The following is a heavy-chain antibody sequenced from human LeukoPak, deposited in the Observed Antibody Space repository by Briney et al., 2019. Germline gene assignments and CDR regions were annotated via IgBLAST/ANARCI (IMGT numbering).Heavy chain of an antibody. CDR2: LNSGGGNEA. J-gene: IGHJ3*01. CDR3: AKDSRWPNDAFDL. CDR1: GLTLANYP. D-gene: IGHD6-13*01. V-gene: IGHV3-23*01. Sequence: QPGGSLRLPCAASGLTLANYPMSWVRQAPGKGLEWLAALNSGGGNEAYYADSVRGRFTISRDASKNTLYLQVNYLRAEDTALYYCAKDSRWPNDAFDLWGQGTLVTVSS.